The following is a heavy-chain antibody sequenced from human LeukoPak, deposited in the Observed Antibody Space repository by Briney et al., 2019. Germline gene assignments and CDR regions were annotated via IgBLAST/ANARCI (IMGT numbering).Heavy chain of an antibody. D-gene: IGHD6-6*01. Sequence: GGSLRLSCAASGFTFSGSAMHWVRQASGKGLEWVGRIRSKANSYATAYAASVKGRFTISRDDSKNTAYLQMNSLKTEDTAVYYCTRQYSSSSAWGQGTLVTVSS. CDR1: GFTFSGSA. J-gene: IGHJ4*02. V-gene: IGHV3-73*01. CDR3: TRQYSSSSA. CDR2: IRSKANSYAT.